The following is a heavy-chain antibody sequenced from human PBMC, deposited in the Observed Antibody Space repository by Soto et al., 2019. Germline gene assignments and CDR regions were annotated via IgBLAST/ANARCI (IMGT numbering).Heavy chain of an antibody. CDR3: AKDHAAAILVVVNYTWLDP. V-gene: IGHV3-23*01. CDR2: ISGSGGST. J-gene: IGHJ5*02. CDR1: GFTFSSYA. D-gene: IGHD3-22*01. Sequence: LSCAASGFTFSSYAMSLVRQARGKGLEWVSAISGSGGSTYYADSVKGRFTISRDNSKNTLYLQMNSLRAEDTAVYYCAKDHAAAILVVVNYTWLDPWGKGPLVTVSS.